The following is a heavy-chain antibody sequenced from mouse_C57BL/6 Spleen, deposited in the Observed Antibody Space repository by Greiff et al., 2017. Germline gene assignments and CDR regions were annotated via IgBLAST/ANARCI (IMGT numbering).Heavy chain of an antibody. V-gene: IGHV1-55*01. CDR2: IYPGSGST. CDR3: ARGDSAFDY. D-gene: IGHD2-13*01. CDR1: GYTFTSYW. J-gene: IGHJ2*01. Sequence: QVQLKESGAELVKPGASVKMSCKASGYTFTSYWITWVKQRPGQGLEWIGDIYPGSGSTNYNEKFKSKATLTVDTSSSTAYMQLSSLTSEDSAVYYCARGDSAFDYWGQGTTLTVSS.